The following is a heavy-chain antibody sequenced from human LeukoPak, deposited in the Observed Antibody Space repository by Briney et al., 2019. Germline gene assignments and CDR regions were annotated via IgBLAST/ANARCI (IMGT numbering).Heavy chain of an antibody. Sequence: GESLKISCKGSGYSFTSYWIGWVRQMPGKGLEWMGIIYPGDSDTRYSPSFQGQVTISADKSISTAYLQWSSLKASDTAMYYCARRYAADYYDSSGYYYDYWGQGTLVTVSS. CDR2: IYPGDSDT. D-gene: IGHD3-22*01. J-gene: IGHJ4*02. CDR3: ARRYAADYYDSSGYYYDY. V-gene: IGHV5-51*01. CDR1: GYSFTSYW.